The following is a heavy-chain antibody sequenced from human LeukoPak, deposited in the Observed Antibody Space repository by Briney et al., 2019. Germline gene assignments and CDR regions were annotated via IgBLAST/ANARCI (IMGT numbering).Heavy chain of an antibody. CDR2: IWSDGSNK. CDR3: ARGIYGTYYFDN. J-gene: IGHJ4*02. Sequence: SGGSPRPSCAASGFTLSSQAMHWVRQAPGKGLEWVAVIWSDGSNKFYADSVRGRFTITRDNSRKTLYLQMNSLRAEDTAIFYCARGIYGTYYFDNWGQGTLVTVSS. CDR1: GFTLSSQA. V-gene: IGHV3-33*01. D-gene: IGHD1-14*01.